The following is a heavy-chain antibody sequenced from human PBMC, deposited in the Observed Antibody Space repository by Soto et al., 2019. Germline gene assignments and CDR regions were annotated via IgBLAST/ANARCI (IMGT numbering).Heavy chain of an antibody. CDR1: RGSFSGYY. J-gene: IGHJ3*02. D-gene: IGHD2-21*02. Sequence: PSEALSLTYAVYRGSFSGYYWSWIRPPPRKGLEWIGEINHSGSTNYNPSLKSRVTISVDTSKNQFSLKLSSVTAADTAVYYCARLEFWDRGCGDCTDAFDIWGQGTMVTVSS. CDR3: ARLEFWDRGCGDCTDAFDI. CDR2: INHSGST. V-gene: IGHV4-34*01.